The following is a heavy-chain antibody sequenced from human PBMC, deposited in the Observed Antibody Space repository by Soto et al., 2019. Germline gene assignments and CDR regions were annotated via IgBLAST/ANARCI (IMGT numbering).Heavy chain of an antibody. CDR1: GGSFSGYY. Sequence: SETLSLTCAVYGGSFSGYYWSWIRQPPGKGLEWIGEINHSGSTNYNPSLKSRVTISVDTSKNQFSLKLSSVTAADTAVYYCARGEGLWFGELLYFDIWGQGTMVTVSS. V-gene: IGHV4-34*01. CDR3: ARGEGLWFGELLYFDI. J-gene: IGHJ3*02. D-gene: IGHD3-10*01. CDR2: INHSGST.